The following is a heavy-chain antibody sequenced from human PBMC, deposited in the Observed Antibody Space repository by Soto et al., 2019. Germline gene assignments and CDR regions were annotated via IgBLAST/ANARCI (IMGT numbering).Heavy chain of an antibody. V-gene: IGHV1-3*01. D-gene: IGHD1-20*01. J-gene: IGHJ4*02. Sequence: ASVKASCKASGYTFTSYAMHWVRQAPGQRLEWMGWINAGNGNTKYSQKFQGRVTITRDTSASTAYMELSSLRSEDTAVYYCARDRGAYNWNYFDYWGQGTLVTVSS. CDR1: GYTFTSYA. CDR3: ARDRGAYNWNYFDY. CDR2: INAGNGNT.